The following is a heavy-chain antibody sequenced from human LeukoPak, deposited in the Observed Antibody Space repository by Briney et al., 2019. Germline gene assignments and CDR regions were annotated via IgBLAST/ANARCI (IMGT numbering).Heavy chain of an antibody. CDR3: TKDHCIGRTCSGNPGN. Sequence: PGGSLRLSCAASGFTFSNYGIHWVRQAPGKGLDWVAFIPSDGSKKYYGDSVKGRFTVSRDNSKDTVYLQMNSLRAEDTAVYYCTKDHCIGRTCSGNPGNWGQGTLVTVSS. V-gene: IGHV3-30*02. J-gene: IGHJ4*02. CDR2: IPSDGSKK. CDR1: GFTFSNYG. D-gene: IGHD2-15*01.